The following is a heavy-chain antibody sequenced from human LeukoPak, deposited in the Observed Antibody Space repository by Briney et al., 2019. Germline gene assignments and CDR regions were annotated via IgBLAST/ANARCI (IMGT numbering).Heavy chain of an antibody. D-gene: IGHD2-2*01. J-gene: IGHJ4*02. CDR1: GYTFTGYY. CDR3: ATASPYCSSTSCPFDY. V-gene: IGHV1-24*01. CDR2: FDPEDGET. Sequence: ASVKVSCKASGYTFTGYYMHWVRQAPGKGLEWMGGFDPEDGETIYAQKFQGRVTMTEDTSTDTAYMELSSLRSEDTAVYYCATASPYCSSTSCPFDYWGQGTLVTVSS.